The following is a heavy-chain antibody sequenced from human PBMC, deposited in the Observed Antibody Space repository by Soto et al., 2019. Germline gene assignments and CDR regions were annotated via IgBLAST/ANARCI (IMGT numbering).Heavy chain of an antibody. J-gene: IGHJ6*02. V-gene: IGHV4-30-2*01. D-gene: IGHD4-17*01. CDR2: IYHSGST. CDR1: GGSISSGGYS. CDR3: ARAHYGDYGYGMDV. Sequence: SETLSLTCAVSGGSISSGGYSWSWIRQPPGKGLEWIGYIYHSGSTYYNPSLKSRVTISVDRTKNQFSLKLSSVTAADTAVYYCARAHYGDYGYGMDVWGQGTTVTVSS.